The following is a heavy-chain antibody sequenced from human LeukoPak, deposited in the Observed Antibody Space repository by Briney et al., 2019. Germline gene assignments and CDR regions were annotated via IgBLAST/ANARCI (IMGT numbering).Heavy chain of an antibody. D-gene: IGHD2-2*01. CDR3: ARVSSTSSHFDN. Sequence: GGSLRLSCAASGFIFDDYVMTWVRQAPGKGLEWVSSINWNGGSTGYADSVKGRFTISRDNAKNSLYLQMNSLKAEDTALYYCARVSSTSSHFDNWGQGTLVTVSS. J-gene: IGHJ5*02. V-gene: IGHV3-20*04. CDR1: GFIFDDYV. CDR2: INWNGGST.